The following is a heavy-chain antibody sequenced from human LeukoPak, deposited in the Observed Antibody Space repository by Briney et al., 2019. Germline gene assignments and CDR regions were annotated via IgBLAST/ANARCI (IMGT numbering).Heavy chain of an antibody. CDR1: GLTVNSNY. Sequence: GGPLRLSCAASGLTVNSNYMDWVRQAPGKGLQWVSVIYSGGTTYYADSVKGRFTISRDNSKNTLYLQMNSLRAEDTVVYYCARALLVRNGYNYSPNYFDYWGQGTLVTVSS. J-gene: IGHJ4*02. CDR3: ARALLVRNGYNYSPNYFDY. CDR2: IYSGGTT. D-gene: IGHD5-24*01. V-gene: IGHV3-53*01.